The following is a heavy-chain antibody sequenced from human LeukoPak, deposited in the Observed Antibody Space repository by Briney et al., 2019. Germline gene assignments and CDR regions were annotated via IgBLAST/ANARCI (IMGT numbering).Heavy chain of an antibody. CDR3: ARCLQYHNWFDP. CDR1: GGTFSSYA. V-gene: IGHV1-69*05. Sequence: ASVRVSCKASGGTFSSYAISWVRQAPGQGLEWMGGIIPIFGTANYAQKFQGRVTITTDESTSTAYMELSSLRSEDTAVYYCARCLQYHNWFDPWGQGTLVTVSS. J-gene: IGHJ5*02. D-gene: IGHD4-11*01. CDR2: IIPIFGTA.